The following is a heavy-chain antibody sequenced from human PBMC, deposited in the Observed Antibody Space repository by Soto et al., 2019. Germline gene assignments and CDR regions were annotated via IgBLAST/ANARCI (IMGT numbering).Heavy chain of an antibody. CDR2: VSNGGGT. CDR1: GDSISSYY. J-gene: IGHJ4*02. D-gene: IGHD3-16*01. V-gene: IGHV4-59*01. CDR3: ARGSINVGAQGNDC. Sequence: SETLSLTCAVSGDSISSYYWSWFRQPPGKGLQWIGYVSNGGGTNYNPSLWSRVTISLDTSKNQFSLSLNSVTAGDTAVYFCARGSINVGAQGNDCRGQGTLVTVSS.